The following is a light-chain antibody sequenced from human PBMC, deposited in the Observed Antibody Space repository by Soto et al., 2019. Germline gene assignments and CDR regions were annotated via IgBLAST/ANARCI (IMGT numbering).Light chain of an antibody. Sequence: EIVMTQSPATLSVSPGERATLSCRARQSVSSNLAWYQQKPGQTPKLLIYVASTRATGIPARFSGSGSVTEFPLTISSLQSEDFAVYYCQQYNVWPLTFGGGTKVEFK. J-gene: IGKJ4*01. CDR1: QSVSSN. CDR2: VAS. CDR3: QQYNVWPLT. V-gene: IGKV3-15*01.